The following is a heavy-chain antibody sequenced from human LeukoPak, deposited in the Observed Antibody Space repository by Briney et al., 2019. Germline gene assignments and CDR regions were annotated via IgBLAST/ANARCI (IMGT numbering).Heavy chain of an antibody. CDR3: ARDAVGGSGSYTDY. CDR1: GFTFSSYA. Sequence: PGGSLRLSCAASGFTFSSYAMHWVRQAPGKGLEWVAVISYDGSNKYYADSVKGRFTISRDNSKNTLYLQMNSLRAEDTAIYYCARDAVGGSGSYTDYWGQGTLVTVSS. CDR2: ISYDGSNK. D-gene: IGHD3-10*01. J-gene: IGHJ4*02. V-gene: IGHV3-30*04.